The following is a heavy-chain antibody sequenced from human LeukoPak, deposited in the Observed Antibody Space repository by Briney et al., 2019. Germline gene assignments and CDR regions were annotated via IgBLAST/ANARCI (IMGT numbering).Heavy chain of an antibody. Sequence: GGSLRLSCAASGFTFSSYAMHWVRQAPGKGLEWVAVISYDGSNKYNADSVKGRFTISRDNSKNALYLQMNSLRVEDTAVYYCAKRTIDYWGQGTLVTVSS. D-gene: IGHD3/OR15-3a*01. V-gene: IGHV3-30-3*02. CDR3: AKRTIDY. CDR1: GFTFSSYA. CDR2: ISYDGSNK. J-gene: IGHJ4*02.